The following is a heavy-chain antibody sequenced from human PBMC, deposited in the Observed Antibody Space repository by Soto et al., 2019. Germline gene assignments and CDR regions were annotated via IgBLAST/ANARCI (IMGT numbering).Heavy chain of an antibody. V-gene: IGHV4-30-2*01. CDR1: GGSISSGYYS. J-gene: IGHJ4*02. D-gene: IGHD3-10*01. CDR2: IYHSGST. Sequence: SETLSLTCAVSGGSISSGYYSWSWIRQPPGKGLEWIGYIYHSGSTYYNPSLKSRVTISVDRSKNQFSLQLSSVTAADTAVYYCATYGGFRFDYWGQGTLVTVS. CDR3: ATYGGFRFDY.